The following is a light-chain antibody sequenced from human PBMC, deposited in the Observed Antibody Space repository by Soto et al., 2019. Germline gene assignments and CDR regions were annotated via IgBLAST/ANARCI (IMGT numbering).Light chain of an antibody. CDR2: DAS. CDR3: QHYNTYPWT. Sequence: DIQLTQSPSTLSASVGDRVTLTCRASQNIHNWLAWYQQEPEKAPKLLIYDASSLESGVPSRFSGSGSGTEFTLTINSLQPDDFATYYCQHYNTYPWTFGQGTKVDI. J-gene: IGKJ1*01. CDR1: QNIHNW. V-gene: IGKV1-5*01.